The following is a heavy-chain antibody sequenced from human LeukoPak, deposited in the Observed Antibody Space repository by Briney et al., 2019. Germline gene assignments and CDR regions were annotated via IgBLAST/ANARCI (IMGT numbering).Heavy chain of an antibody. V-gene: IGHV1-2*02. D-gene: IGHD4-23*01. J-gene: IGHJ5*02. CDR3: ARGPDYGGLFDP. CDR2: INPNSGGT. CDR1: GYTFTGYY. Sequence: ASVKVSCKASGYTFTGYYMHWVRQAPGQGLEWMGWINPNSGGTNYAQKFQGRVTMTRDTSISTAYMELSSLRSEDTAVYYCARGPDYGGLFDPWGQGTLVTVSS.